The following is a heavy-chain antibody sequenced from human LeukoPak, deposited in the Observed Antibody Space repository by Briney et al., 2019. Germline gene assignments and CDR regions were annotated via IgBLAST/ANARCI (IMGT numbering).Heavy chain of an antibody. CDR2: IYYSGST. D-gene: IGHD6-13*01. J-gene: IGHJ5*02. V-gene: IGHV4-39*07. CDR3: ARAPGIAAAMNWFDP. Sequence: PSETLSLTCTVSGGSISSSSYYWGWILQPPGKGLEWIGSIYYSGSTYYNPSLKSRVTISVDTSKNQFSLKLSSVTAADTAVYYCARAPGIAAAMNWFDPWGQGTLVTVSS. CDR1: GGSISSSSYY.